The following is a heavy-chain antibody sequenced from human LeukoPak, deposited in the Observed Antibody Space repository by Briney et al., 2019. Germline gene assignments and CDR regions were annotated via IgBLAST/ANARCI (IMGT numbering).Heavy chain of an antibody. CDR2: IYHSGST. CDR3: ARAPYDFWSGYQSPLFDY. Sequence: KTSETLSLTCTVSGYSVNSVFYWGWIRQPPGKGLEWIGSIYHSGSTYYNPSLKSRVTISVDTSKNQFSLKLSSVTAADTAVYYCARAPYDFWSGYQSPLFDYWGQGTLVTVSS. J-gene: IGHJ4*02. CDR1: GYSVNSVFY. V-gene: IGHV4-38-2*02. D-gene: IGHD3-3*01.